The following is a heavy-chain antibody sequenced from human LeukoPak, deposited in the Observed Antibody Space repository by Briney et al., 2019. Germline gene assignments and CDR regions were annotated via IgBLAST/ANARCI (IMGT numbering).Heavy chain of an antibody. V-gene: IGHV4-34*01. CDR3: ARGGIGGYGMDV. D-gene: IGHD1-20*01. Sequence: SETLSLTCAVYGGSFSGYYWSWIRQPPGKGLEWIGEINHSGSTNYNPSLKSRVTTSVDTSKNQFSLKLSSVTAADTAVYYCARGGIGGYGMDVWGQGTTVTVSS. CDR1: GGSFSGYY. J-gene: IGHJ6*02. CDR2: INHSGST.